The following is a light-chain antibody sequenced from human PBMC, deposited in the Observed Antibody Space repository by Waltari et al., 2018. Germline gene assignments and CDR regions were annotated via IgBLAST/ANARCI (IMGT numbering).Light chain of an antibody. Sequence: EIVVTQSPATLSLSPGDRATLSCRASHSVSSYLGWYQQKPGQAPRLLIYDASNRATGIPARFSGSGSGTDFTLTISSLEPEDFAVYYCQQRTNWPPTFGQGTKVEIK. CDR1: HSVSSY. CDR2: DAS. V-gene: IGKV3-11*01. CDR3: QQRTNWPPT. J-gene: IGKJ1*01.